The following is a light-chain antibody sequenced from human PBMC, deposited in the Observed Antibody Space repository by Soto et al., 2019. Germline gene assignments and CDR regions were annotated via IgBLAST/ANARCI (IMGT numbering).Light chain of an antibody. CDR2: GAS. CDR3: QQYNNWPPVT. J-gene: IGKJ1*01. V-gene: IGKV3-15*01. Sequence: EIVMTQSPATLSVSPGERATLSCRASQSVSSNLAWYQQKPGQAPRLLIYGASTRATGIPARFSGSGSGTDFTLTISSLQSEDFAVYYCQQYNNWPPVTFGQGTKVEIK. CDR1: QSVSSN.